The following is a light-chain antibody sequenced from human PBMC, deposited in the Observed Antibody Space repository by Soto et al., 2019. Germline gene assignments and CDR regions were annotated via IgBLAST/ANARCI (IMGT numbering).Light chain of an antibody. CDR2: GVS. CDR3: QQYNNWPIT. V-gene: IGKV3-15*01. Sequence: EIVMTQSPATLSVSPGDRATLSCRASQSIGSNLAWYQQKPGQAPRLLIYGVSTRATGIPARFSGSGSGTEFTLSINSLQSEDFAAYYCQQYNNWPITFGQGTRLEIK. J-gene: IGKJ5*01. CDR1: QSIGSN.